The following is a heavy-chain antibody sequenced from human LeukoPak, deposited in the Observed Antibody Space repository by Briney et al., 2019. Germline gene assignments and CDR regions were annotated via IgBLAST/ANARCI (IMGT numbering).Heavy chain of an antibody. J-gene: IGHJ3*02. Sequence: GGSLKLSCAASGFTFSCSAIHWVRQASGIGLEWLGLIRSKANSYATAYSASVNGRFTISRDDSQNTAYLQMNSLKTEDTAVYYCTSRLTPFYYYDSSASDAFESWGQGTMVTVSS. CDR2: IRSKANSYAT. CDR1: GFTFSCSA. D-gene: IGHD3-22*01. V-gene: IGHV3-73*01. CDR3: TSRLTPFYYYDSSASDAFES.